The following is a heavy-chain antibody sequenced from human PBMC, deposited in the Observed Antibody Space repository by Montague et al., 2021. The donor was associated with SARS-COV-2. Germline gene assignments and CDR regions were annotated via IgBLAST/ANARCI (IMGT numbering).Heavy chain of an antibody. CDR2: IYGDDDN. D-gene: IGHD3-9*01. J-gene: IGHJ5*02. CDR3: AHFGILRYFDP. V-gene: IGHV2-5*02. Sequence: VKPTQTLPLTCTFSGFSLSTSEVGVGWIRQPPGKAPEFLALIYGDDDNRYKPSLKSRLTITKVTSKNQVVLTMTNVDPVDTATYYCAHFGILRYFDPWGQGTLVTVSS. CDR1: GFSLSTSEVG.